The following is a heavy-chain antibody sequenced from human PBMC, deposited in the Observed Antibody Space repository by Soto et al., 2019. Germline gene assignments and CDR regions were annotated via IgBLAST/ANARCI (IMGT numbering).Heavy chain of an antibody. CDR3: ARESLGAKGADH. D-gene: IGHD3-16*01. CDR2: IIPIIGVT. Sequence: QVQLVQSGAEVKRPGSSVKVSCESSGDTFNSYVISWVRQAPGQGLEWMGGIIPIIGVTHYAQKFQGRVTISALSSKGTAYMELTNLGFEDPALYYCARESLGAKGADHWGQGTLVTVSS. V-gene: IGHV1-69*17. CDR1: GDTFNSYV. J-gene: IGHJ4*02.